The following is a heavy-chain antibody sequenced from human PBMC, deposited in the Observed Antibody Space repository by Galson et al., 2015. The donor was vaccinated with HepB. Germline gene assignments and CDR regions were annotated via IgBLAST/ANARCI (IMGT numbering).Heavy chain of an antibody. J-gene: IGHJ3*02. V-gene: IGHV1-46*01. D-gene: IGHD2-2*01. CDR2: INPSGGST. CDR3: ARPSVDCSSTSCYDMAFDI. Sequence: SVKVSCKASGYTFTSYYMHWVRQAPGQGLEWMGIINPSGGSTSYAQKFQGRVTMTRDTSTSTVYMELSSLRSEDTAVYYCARPSVDCSSTSCYDMAFDIWGQGTMVTVSS. CDR1: GYTFTSYY.